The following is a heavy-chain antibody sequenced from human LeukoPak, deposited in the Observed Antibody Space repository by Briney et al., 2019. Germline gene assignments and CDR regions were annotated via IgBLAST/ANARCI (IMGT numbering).Heavy chain of an antibody. Sequence: PGGSLRLSCAASGFTFSSYSMNWVRQAPGKGLEWVSYISSSSSTIYYADSVKGRFTISRDNAKNSLYLQMNSLRAEDTAVYYCARESRAYPLGYWGQGTLVTVSS. D-gene: IGHD2-2*01. J-gene: IGHJ4*02. CDR3: ARESRAYPLGY. CDR2: ISSSSSTI. V-gene: IGHV3-48*04. CDR1: GFTFSSYS.